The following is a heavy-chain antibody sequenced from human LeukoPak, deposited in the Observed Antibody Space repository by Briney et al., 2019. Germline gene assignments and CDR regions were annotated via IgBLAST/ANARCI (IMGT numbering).Heavy chain of an antibody. V-gene: IGHV1-2*02. CDR1: GYTFTGYY. J-gene: IGHJ2*01. D-gene: IGHD2-2*01. CDR3: ARVGAMTEAAYWYFDL. CDR2: INPNSGGT. Sequence: GASVKVSCKASGYTFTGYYMHWVRQAPGQGLEWMGWINPNSGGTNYAQKFQGRVTMTRDTSISTAYMELSRLRSDDTAVYYCARVGAMTEAAYWYFDLWGRGSLVTVSS.